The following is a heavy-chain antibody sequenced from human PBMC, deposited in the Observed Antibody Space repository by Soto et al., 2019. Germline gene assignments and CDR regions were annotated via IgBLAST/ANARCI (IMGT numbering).Heavy chain of an antibody. CDR2: IYWDDDK. J-gene: IGHJ4*02. D-gene: IGHD6-6*01. CDR1: GFSLSTDDVG. CDR3: ARSKYSISSFDY. V-gene: IGHV2-5*02. Sequence: XGPTLVNPTQTLTLTCTFSGFSLSTDDVGVGWVRQPPGKALDWLAVIYWDDDKRYSPSLKSRLTITKDTSKNQVLLTMTNMEPVDTATYFCARSKYSISSFDYWGQGDLVTVSS.